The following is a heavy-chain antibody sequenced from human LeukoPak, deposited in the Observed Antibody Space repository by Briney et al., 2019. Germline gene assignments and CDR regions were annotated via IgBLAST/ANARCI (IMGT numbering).Heavy chain of an antibody. CDR2: ISGSGGST. Sequence: GGSLRLSCAASGSTFSSYAMSWVRQAPGKGLEWVSAISGSGGSTYYADSVKGRFTISRDNSKNTLYLQMNSLRAEDTAVYYCAKDITRYCSSTSCYTFDYWGQGTLVTVSS. D-gene: IGHD2-2*02. J-gene: IGHJ4*02. CDR3: AKDITRYCSSTSCYTFDY. CDR1: GSTFSSYA. V-gene: IGHV3-23*01.